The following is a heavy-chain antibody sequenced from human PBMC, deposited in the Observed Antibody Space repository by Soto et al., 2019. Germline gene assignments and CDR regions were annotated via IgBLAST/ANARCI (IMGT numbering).Heavy chain of an antibody. J-gene: IGHJ4*02. CDR1: GYRFTTYG. Sequence: ASVKVSFKVSGYRFTTYGINWVRQAPGQGLEWVGWFNPDNQNTNYAQKFQDRVSLTTDSSTNTAYMELRDLRSDDTAVYYCARVRFGAPFDFWGQGSLVTVSS. D-gene: IGHD3-16*01. V-gene: IGHV1-18*01. CDR3: ARVRFGAPFDF. CDR2: FNPDNQNT.